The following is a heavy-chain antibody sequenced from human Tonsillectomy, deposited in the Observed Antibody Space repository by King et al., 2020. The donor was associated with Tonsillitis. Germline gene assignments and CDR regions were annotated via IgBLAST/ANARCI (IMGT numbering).Heavy chain of an antibody. J-gene: IGHJ6*02. CDR3: ARDNYVSSGYFTSYVLDV. V-gene: IGHV3-7*01. CDR1: GFTFSSYW. Sequence: VQLVESGGGLVQPGGSLRLSCAASGFTFSSYWMSWVRQAPGKGLEWVANIKQDGSEKYYVDSVKGRLTISRDNAKNSLYLQMNSLRAEDTAVYYCARDNYVSSGYFTSYVLDVGGQGTTVTVSS. CDR2: IKQDGSEK. D-gene: IGHD3-22*01.